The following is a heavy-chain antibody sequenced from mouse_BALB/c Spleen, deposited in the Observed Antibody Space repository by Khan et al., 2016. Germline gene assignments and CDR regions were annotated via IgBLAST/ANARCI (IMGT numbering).Heavy chain of an antibody. CDR2: IRLKSNNYAT. Sequence: EVKLEVSGGGLVQPGGSMKLSCVASGFTFSNYWMNWVRQSPEKGLEWVAEIRLKSNNYATHYAESVKGRFTISRDDSKSSVYLQMNNLRAEDTGIYYCTRMVTNWYVDVWGAGTTVTVSS. CDR1: GFTFSNYW. D-gene: IGHD2-2*01. CDR3: TRMVTNWYVDV. J-gene: IGHJ1*01. V-gene: IGHV6-6*02.